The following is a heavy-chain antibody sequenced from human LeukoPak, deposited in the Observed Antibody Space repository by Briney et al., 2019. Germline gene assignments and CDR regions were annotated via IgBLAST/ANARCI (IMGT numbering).Heavy chain of an antibody. CDR3: ARDLYDYAMDV. CDR1: GFTFRSYD. J-gene: IGHJ6*02. V-gene: IGHV3-48*02. CDR2: ISSSSSTI. D-gene: IGHD2/OR15-2a*01. Sequence: GGSLRLSCAVSGFTFRSYDMNWVRQAPGKGLEWVSYISSSSSTIYYADSVKGRFTISRDNAKNSLYLQMNSLRDGDTAVYYCARDLYDYAMDVWGQGTTVTVSS.